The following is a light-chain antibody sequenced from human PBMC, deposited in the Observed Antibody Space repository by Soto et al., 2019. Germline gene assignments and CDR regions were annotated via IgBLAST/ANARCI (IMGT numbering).Light chain of an antibody. Sequence: QSVLTQPPSASGTPGQRVTISCSGSSSNIGSHTVNWYQHLPGTAPKVLIYGNNQRASGVPDRFSGSKSGTSASLAISGLQSEDEADYYCAAWHDSLNAWVFGGGTKLTVL. J-gene: IGLJ3*02. CDR2: GNN. V-gene: IGLV1-44*01. CDR1: SSNIGSHT. CDR3: AAWHDSLNAWV.